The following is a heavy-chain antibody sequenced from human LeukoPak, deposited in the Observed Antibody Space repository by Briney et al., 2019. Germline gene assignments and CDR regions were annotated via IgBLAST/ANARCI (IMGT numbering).Heavy chain of an antibody. J-gene: IGHJ4*02. CDR2: ISGSGGST. CDR3: AKDHKDIVVVPAAPSFFY. V-gene: IGHV3-23*01. CDR1: GFTFSSYA. D-gene: IGHD2-2*01. Sequence: GGSLRLPCAASGFTFSSYAMSWVRQAPGKGLEWVSAISGSGGSTYYADSVKGRFTISRDNSKNTLYLQMNSLRAEDTAVYYCAKDHKDIVVVPAAPSFFYWGQGTLVTVSS.